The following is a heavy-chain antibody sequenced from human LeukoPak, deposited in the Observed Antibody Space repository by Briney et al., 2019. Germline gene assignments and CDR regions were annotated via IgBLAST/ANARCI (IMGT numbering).Heavy chain of an antibody. D-gene: IGHD6-6*01. Sequence: PGGSLRLSCAASGFTFSSYAMSWVRQAPGKGLEWVSAISGSGGSTYYADSVKGRFTISRDNSKNTLYLKMTSLRAEDTAVYYCARGWTYSSSFDYWGQGTLVTVSS. CDR3: ARGWTYSSSFDY. V-gene: IGHV3-23*01. CDR2: ISGSGGST. CDR1: GFTFSSYA. J-gene: IGHJ4*02.